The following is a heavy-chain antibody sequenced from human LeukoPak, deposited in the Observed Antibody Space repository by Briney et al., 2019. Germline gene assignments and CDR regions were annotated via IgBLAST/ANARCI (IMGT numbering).Heavy chain of an antibody. Sequence: PGGSLRLSCAASGXTFSSYSMNWVRQAPGKGLECVLSISSSSSYIYYADSVKGRFTISRDNAKNSLFLQMNSLRAEDTAIYYCARQERYCSSISCLDPWGQGTLITVSS. CDR3: ARQERYCSSISCLDP. V-gene: IGHV3-21*01. D-gene: IGHD2-2*01. CDR2: ISSSSSYI. J-gene: IGHJ5*02. CDR1: GXTFSSYS.